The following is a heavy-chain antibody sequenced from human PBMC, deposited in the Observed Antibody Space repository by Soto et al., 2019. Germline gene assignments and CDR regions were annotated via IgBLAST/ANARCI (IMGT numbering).Heavy chain of an antibody. CDR3: ARVVVGTDYDAVDI. J-gene: IGHJ3*02. CDR2: ISYDGSNK. D-gene: IGHD5-12*01. CDR1: GFTFSSYA. Sequence: QVQLVESGGGVVQPGRSLRLSCAASGFTFSSYAMHWVRQAPGKGLEWVAVISYDGSNKYYADSVKGRFTISRDNSKNTLYLQMNSLRAEDTAVYYCARVVVGTDYDAVDIWGQGTMVTVSS. V-gene: IGHV3-30-3*01.